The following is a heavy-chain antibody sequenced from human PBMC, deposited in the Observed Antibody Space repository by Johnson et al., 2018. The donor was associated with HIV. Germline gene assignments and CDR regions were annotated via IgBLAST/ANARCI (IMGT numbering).Heavy chain of an antibody. Sequence: QVQLVESGGGLVQPGGSLRLSCAASGFTFSSYAMHWVRQAPGKGLEWVALISYDGSNKYSAASVTGRFTISRDNSKNTLYLQMNSLRAEDTAVYYCARDGTTTYAFDIWGQGTMVTVSS. CDR2: ISYDGSNK. D-gene: IGHD1-7*01. J-gene: IGHJ3*02. V-gene: IGHV3-30-3*01. CDR1: GFTFSSYA. CDR3: ARDGTTTYAFDI.